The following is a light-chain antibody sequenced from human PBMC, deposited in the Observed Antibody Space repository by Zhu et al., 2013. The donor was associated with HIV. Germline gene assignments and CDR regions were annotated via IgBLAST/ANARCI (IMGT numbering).Light chain of an antibody. CDR2: EVS. J-gene: IGLJ2*01. CDR1: SIDVGGYNY. V-gene: IGLV2-14*01. Sequence: QSALTQPASVSGSPGQSITISCTGTSIDVGGYNYVSWYQQTPGKAPKVMIYEVSNRPSGVSDRFSGSKSGNTASLTISGLQAEDEADYSCNSYTSISTLVFGGGTKLTVL. CDR3: NSYTSISTLV.